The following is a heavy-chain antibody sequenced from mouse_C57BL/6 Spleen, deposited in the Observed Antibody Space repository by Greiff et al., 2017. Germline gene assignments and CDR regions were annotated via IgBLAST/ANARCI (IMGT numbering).Heavy chain of an antibody. CDR3: ARRGTTVVATHYYAMDY. CDR1: GFTFSDYG. CDR2: ISSCSSTI. Sequence: EVKLVESGGGLVKPGGSLKLSCAASGFTFSDYGMHWVRQAPEKGLEWVAYISSCSSTIYYADTVKGRFTISRDNAKNPLFLQMTSLRSEDTAMYYCARRGTTVVATHYYAMDYWGQGNSVTASS. J-gene: IGHJ4*01. V-gene: IGHV5-17*01. D-gene: IGHD1-1*01.